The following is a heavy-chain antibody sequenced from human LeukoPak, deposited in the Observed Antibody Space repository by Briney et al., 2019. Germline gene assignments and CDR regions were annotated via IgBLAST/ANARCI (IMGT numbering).Heavy chain of an antibody. D-gene: IGHD1-26*01. CDR3: ATWAVYHGLDV. J-gene: IGHJ6*02. V-gene: IGHV3-43*02. Sequence: GGSLTLSCAASGFTIDAYAMHWVRQPPGKGLEWVSLINADGGRTYYADSVKGRFTISRDNSKNSLYLQMNSLRTEDTALYYCATWAVYHGLDVWGQGTTVTVSS. CDR2: INADGGRT. CDR1: GFTIDAYA.